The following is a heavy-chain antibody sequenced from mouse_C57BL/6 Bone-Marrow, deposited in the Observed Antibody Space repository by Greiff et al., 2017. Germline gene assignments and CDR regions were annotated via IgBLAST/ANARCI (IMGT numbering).Heavy chain of an antibody. CDR3: APYYYGSSYYYAMDY. D-gene: IGHD1-1*01. CDR1: GYTFTSYW. CDR2: IYPGRGSP. Sequence: VQLQQPGAELVKPGASVKMSCKASGYTFTSYWITWVKQRPGQGLEWIGDIYPGRGSPNYTEKFKSKAPLTVDTSSSTAYMQLRRLTSADSAVYYGAPYYYGSSYYYAMDYWGQGTSVTVAS. V-gene: IGHV1-55*01. J-gene: IGHJ4*01.